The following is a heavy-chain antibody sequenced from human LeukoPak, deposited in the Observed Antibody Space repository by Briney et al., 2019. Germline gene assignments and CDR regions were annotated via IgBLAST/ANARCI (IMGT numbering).Heavy chain of an antibody. CDR3: ARGPSAYPKCFDY. V-gene: IGHV3-33*01. D-gene: IGHD5-12*01. CDR1: GFNFSSFV. J-gene: IGHJ4*02. CDR2: IWYDGSNK. Sequence: GGTLRLSCAASGFNFSSFVMHWVRQAPGKGLEWVAVIWYDGSNKYYADSVKGRFTISRDNSKNTLYLQMNSLRAEDTAVYYCARGPSAYPKCFDYWGQGTLVTVSS.